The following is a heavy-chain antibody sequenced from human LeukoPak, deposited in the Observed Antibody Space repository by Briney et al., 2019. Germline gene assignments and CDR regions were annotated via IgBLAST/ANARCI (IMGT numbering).Heavy chain of an antibody. J-gene: IGHJ4*02. CDR2: ISYDGSNK. V-gene: IGHV3-30*04. CDR3: ARDQGWLELGRELDY. Sequence: QSGGSLRLSCAASGFTFSSYAMHWVRQAPGKGLEWVEVISYDGSNKYYADSVKGRFTISRDNSKNTLYLQMNSLRAEDTAVYYCARDQGWLELGRELDYWGQGTLVTVSS. CDR1: GFTFSSYA. D-gene: IGHD1-7*01.